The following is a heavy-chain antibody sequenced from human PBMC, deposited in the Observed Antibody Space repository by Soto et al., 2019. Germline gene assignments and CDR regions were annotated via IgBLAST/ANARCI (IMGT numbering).Heavy chain of an antibody. J-gene: IGHJ4*02. CDR1: GFTVSSNY. CDR2: IYSGGST. CDR3: ARGARRASLLLLFPYFDY. D-gene: IGHD3-22*01. V-gene: IGHV3-53*01. Sequence: PGGSLRLSCAASGFTVSSNYMSWVRQAPGKGLEWVSVIYSGGSTYYADSVKGRFTISRDNSKNTLYLQMNSLRAEDTAVYYCARGARRASLLLLFPYFDYRGQGTLFTVSS.